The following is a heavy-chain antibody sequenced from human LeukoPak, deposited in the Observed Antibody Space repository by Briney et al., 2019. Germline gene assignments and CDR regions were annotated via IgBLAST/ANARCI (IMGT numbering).Heavy chain of an antibody. CDR2: IYYSGST. CDR1: GGSISSGGYY. Sequence: SETLSLTCTVSGGSISSGGYYWSWIRQHPGKGLEWIGYIYYSGSTYYNPSLKSRVTISVDTSKNQFSLKLSSVTAADTAVYYCARKSTVNLPFDYWGQGTLVTVSS. V-gene: IGHV4-31*03. J-gene: IGHJ4*02. D-gene: IGHD1-26*01. CDR3: ARKSTVNLPFDY.